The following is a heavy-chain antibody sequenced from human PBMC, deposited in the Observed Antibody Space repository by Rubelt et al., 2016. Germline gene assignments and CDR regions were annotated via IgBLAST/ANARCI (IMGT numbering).Heavy chain of an antibody. D-gene: IGHD6-13*01. Sequence: EVQLVESGGGLVQPGGSLRLSCAASGFTLSSYSMNWVRQAPGKGLEWVSSISSSSSYIYYEDSVKGRFAISRDNAKNTQFLQMGSLRVEDTAVYYCARDMGQLVYYAMDVWGQGTTVTVSS. V-gene: IGHV3-21*01. CDR1: GFTLSSYS. J-gene: IGHJ6*02. CDR2: ISSSSSYI. CDR3: ARDMGQLVYYAMDV.